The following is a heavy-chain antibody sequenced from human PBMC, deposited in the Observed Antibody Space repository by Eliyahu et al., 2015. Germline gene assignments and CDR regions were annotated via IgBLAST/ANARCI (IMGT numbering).Heavy chain of an antibody. J-gene: IGHJ4*02. CDR3: ARDRGNGLTL. V-gene: IGHV4-31*03. D-gene: IGHD2-8*01. Sequence: QVQLQESGPGLVKPSXTLSLXCTXPGGSISRGGYYWSWIRQHPGKGLEWIGYIYYSGSTYYNPSLKSRVTISVDTSKNQFSLKLSSVTAADTAVYYCARDRGNGLTLWGQGTLVTVSS. CDR1: GGSISRGGYY. CDR2: IYYSGST.